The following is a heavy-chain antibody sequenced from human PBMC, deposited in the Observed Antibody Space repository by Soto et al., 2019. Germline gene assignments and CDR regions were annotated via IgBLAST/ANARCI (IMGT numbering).Heavy chain of an antibody. V-gene: IGHV4-59*01. J-gene: IGHJ4*02. Sequence: SETLSLTCTVSGGSISSYYWSWIRQPPGKGLEWIGYIYYSGSTNYNPSLKSRVTISVDTSKNQFSLKLSSVTAADTAAYYCARESSSSSYGYFDYWGQGPLVTVSS. D-gene: IGHD6-13*01. CDR1: GGSISSYY. CDR3: ARESSSSSYGYFDY. CDR2: IYYSGST.